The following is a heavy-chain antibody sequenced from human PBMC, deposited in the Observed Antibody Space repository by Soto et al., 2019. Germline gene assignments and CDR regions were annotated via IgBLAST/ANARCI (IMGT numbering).Heavy chain of an antibody. CDR2: IYDSGST. D-gene: IGHD3-3*02. V-gene: IGHV4-4*02. CDR3: ASPKIASYNWLDP. CDR1: GVSISSSNW. J-gene: IGHJ5*02. Sequence: PSETLSLTCAVSGVSISSSNWWRLGRHPPGEGLEGIGEIYDSGSTNYNPALKSRVTISVDKSKNQFSLKLSSVPAADTAVYYCASPKIASYNWLDPWGKGTLVTVSS.